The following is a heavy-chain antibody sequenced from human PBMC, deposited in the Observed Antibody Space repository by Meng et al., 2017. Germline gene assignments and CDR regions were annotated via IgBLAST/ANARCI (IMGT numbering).Heavy chain of an antibody. CDR3: ARFPKLYFSGGGCYLSGFDI. J-gene: IGHJ3*02. V-gene: IGHV4-34*01. CDR1: GGSFSGYY. Sequence: SETLSLTCAVYGGSFSGYYWSWIRQRPGQGLEWIGESNHSGSTNYNPSLTRRVTISVDTSKNQFSLKLSSVTAADTAVYYCARFPKLYFSGGGCYLSGFDIWGQGTMVTVSS. D-gene: IGHD2-15*01. CDR2: SNHSGST.